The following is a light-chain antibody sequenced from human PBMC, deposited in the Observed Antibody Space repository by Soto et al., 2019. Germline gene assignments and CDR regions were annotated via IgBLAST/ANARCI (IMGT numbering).Light chain of an antibody. CDR1: SSDVGGYNY. CDR3: CSYAGSYTFVV. V-gene: IGLV2-11*01. CDR2: DVS. J-gene: IGLJ2*01. Sequence: QSVLTQPRSVSGSPGQSVTISGTGTSSDVGGYNYVSWYQQHTGKAPKLMIYDVSKRPSGVPDRFSGSKSGNSASLTISGLQDEDEADYYCCSYAGSYTFVVFGGVTTLTVL.